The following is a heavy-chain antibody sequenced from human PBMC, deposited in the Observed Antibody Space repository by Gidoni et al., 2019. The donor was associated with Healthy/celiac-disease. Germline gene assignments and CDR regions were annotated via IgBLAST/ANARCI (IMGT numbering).Heavy chain of an antibody. V-gene: IGHV3-23*01. CDR2: ISGSGGST. Sequence: EVQLLESGGGLVQPGGSLRLSCAASGFTFSSYAMSWVRQAPGKGLEWVSAISGSGGSTYYADSVKGRFTISRDNSKNTLYLQMNSLRAEDTAVYYCAKDRFLEWLSLWWFDPWGQGTLVTVSS. CDR3: AKDRFLEWLSLWWFDP. D-gene: IGHD3-3*01. J-gene: IGHJ5*02. CDR1: GFTFSSYA.